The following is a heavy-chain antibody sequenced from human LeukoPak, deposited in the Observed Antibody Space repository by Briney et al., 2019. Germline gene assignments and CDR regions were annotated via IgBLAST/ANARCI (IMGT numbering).Heavy chain of an antibody. D-gene: IGHD3-9*01. Sequence: KPGGSLRLSCAVPRLKISDYSMSWIRQSPGKGLEWVSSINNGGDVIQYANSVKGRFTVSRDNTKNSLYLQMNSLTAEDTAVYYCVVQAGLTYYDISFDSWGQGTLVTVSS. CDR2: INNGGDVI. J-gene: IGHJ5*01. CDR3: VVQAGLTYYDISFDS. CDR1: RLKISDYS. V-gene: IGHV3-11*01.